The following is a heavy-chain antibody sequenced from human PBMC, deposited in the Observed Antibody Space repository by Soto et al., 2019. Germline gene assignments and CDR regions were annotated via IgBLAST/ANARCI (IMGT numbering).Heavy chain of an antibody. Sequence: QVQLVQSGAEVKKPESSVKVSRKAPGGTFSTYAISWVRQAPGQGLEWMEGIIPMFGTANYAQRFQDRVTITADESTNTVYMELSSLRSEDTAVYFCASGIQLWLRRINNGYSGWGQGTLVTVSS. D-gene: IGHD5-18*01. CDR1: GGTFSTYA. V-gene: IGHV1-69*12. J-gene: IGHJ4*02. CDR3: ASGIQLWLRRINNGYSG. CDR2: IIPMFGTA.